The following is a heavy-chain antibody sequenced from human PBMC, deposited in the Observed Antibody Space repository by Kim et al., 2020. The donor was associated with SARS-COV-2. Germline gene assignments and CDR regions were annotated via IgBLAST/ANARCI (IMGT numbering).Heavy chain of an antibody. V-gene: IGHV3-48*02. D-gene: IGHD3-9*01. CDR3: ASLRYFDWFFDY. J-gene: IGHJ4*02. Sequence: YYADSVKGRFTSSRDNAKNSLYLQMNSLRDEDTAVYYCASLRYFDWFFDYWGQGTLVTVSS.